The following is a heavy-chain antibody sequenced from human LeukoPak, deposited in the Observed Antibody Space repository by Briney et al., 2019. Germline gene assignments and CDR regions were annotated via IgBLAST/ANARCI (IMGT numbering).Heavy chain of an antibody. CDR3: ASQKWLQLYYFDY. V-gene: IGHV1-69*13. J-gene: IGHJ4*02. D-gene: IGHD5-24*01. CDR2: IIPIFGTA. CDR1: GYTFTGYY. Sequence: GASAKVSCKASGYTFTGYYMHWVRQAPGQGLEWMGGIIPIFGTATYAQKFQGRVTITADESTSTAYMDLSSLRSEDTAVYYCASQKWLQLYYFDYWGRGTLVTVSS.